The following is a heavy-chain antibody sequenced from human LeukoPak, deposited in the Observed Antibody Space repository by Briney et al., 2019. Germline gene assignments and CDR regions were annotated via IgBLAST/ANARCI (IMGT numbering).Heavy chain of an antibody. V-gene: IGHV3-48*03. CDR2: ISSSGSTI. CDR3: ARGGGYDQYYYYYMDV. D-gene: IGHD5-12*01. J-gene: IGHJ6*03. Sequence: PGGSLRLSCAASGFTFSSYEMNWVRQAPGKGLEWVSYISSSGSTIYYADSVKGRFTISRDNAKNSLYLQMNSLRAEDTAVYYCARGGGYDQYYYYYMDVWGKGTTVTISS. CDR1: GFTFSSYE.